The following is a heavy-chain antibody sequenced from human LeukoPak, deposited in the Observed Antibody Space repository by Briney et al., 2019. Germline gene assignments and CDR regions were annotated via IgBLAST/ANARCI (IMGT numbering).Heavy chain of an antibody. J-gene: IGHJ5*02. CDR2: IIPIFGTA. D-gene: IGHD2-2*02. V-gene: IGHV1-69*05. Sequence: GSSVKVSCKASGGTFSSYAISWVRQAPGRGLEWMGGIIPIFGTANYAQKFQGRVTITTDESTSTAYMELSSLRSEDTAVYYCARVENAGYCSSTSCYTEGWFDPWGQGTLVTVSS. CDR1: GGTFSSYA. CDR3: ARVENAGYCSSTSCYTEGWFDP.